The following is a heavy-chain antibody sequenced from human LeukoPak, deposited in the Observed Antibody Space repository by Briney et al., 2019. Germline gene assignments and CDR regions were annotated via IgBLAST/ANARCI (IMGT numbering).Heavy chain of an antibody. CDR3: ARGIGANSGWYLIDY. V-gene: IGHV1-46*01. Sequence: GASVKVSCKASGYTFTSYYMHWVRQAPGQGLEWMGIINPSGGSTSYAQKFQGRVTMTRDTSATTTYMELSSLRSEDTAVYYCARGIGANSGWYLIDYWGQGTLVTVS. D-gene: IGHD6-19*01. CDR2: INPSGGST. CDR1: GYTFTSYY. J-gene: IGHJ4*02.